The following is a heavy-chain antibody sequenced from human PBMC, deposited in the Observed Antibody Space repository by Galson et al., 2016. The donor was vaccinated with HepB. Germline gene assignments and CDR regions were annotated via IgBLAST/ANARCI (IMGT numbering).Heavy chain of an antibody. J-gene: IGHJ6*02. CDR3: ARDFGYCSSTSCYKGGLFYYYGMDV. CDR1: GFTFSTYN. CDR2: TSNSNSYI. V-gene: IGHV3-21*01. Sequence: SLRLSCAASGFTFSTYNMNWVRQAPGKGLGWVSSTSNSNSYIYYTDSVKGRFTISRDNAKNSLYLRMNSLRAEDTAVYYCARDFGYCSSTSCYKGGLFYYYGMDVWGQGTTVTVSS. D-gene: IGHD2-2*02.